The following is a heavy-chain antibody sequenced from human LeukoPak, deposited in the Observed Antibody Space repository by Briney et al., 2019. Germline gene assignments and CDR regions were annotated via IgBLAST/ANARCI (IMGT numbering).Heavy chain of an antibody. CDR3: ARVHTMVRGVMPNWFDP. Sequence: SETLSLTCTVSGGSISSYYWSWIRQPPGKGLEWIGYIYYSGSTNYNPSLKSRVTISVDTSKNQFSLKLSSVTAADTAVYYCARVHTMVRGVMPNWFDPWGQGTLVTVSS. J-gene: IGHJ5*02. CDR2: IYYSGST. CDR1: GGSISSYY. V-gene: IGHV4-59*01. D-gene: IGHD3-10*01.